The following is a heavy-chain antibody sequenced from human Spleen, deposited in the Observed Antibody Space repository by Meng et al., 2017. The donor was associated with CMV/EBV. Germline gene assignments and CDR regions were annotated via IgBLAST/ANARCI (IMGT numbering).Heavy chain of an antibody. Sequence: CTSYGINWVRQAPGQGLEWMGWVRVYNGDTKYAQKCQGRVTMTTDTSTSTAYMELRSLRSDDTAVYYCARRGPSYCGVDCLAWFDPWGQGTLVTVSS. CDR3: ARRGPSYCGVDCLAWFDP. CDR2: VRVYNGDT. V-gene: IGHV1-18*01. D-gene: IGHD2-21*01. J-gene: IGHJ5*02. CDR1: CTSYG.